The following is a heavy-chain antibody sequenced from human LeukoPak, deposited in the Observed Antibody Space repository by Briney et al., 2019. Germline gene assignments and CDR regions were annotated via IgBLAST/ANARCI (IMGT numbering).Heavy chain of an antibody. D-gene: IGHD2-2*01. CDR2: IRSEAYGGTT. J-gene: IGHJ4*02. CDR3: AREGCGSTSCYPVFDF. V-gene: IGHV3-49*04. Sequence: PGGSLRLSCTASGFTFGDYTMSWVRQAPGKGLEWVGFIRSEAYGGTTEYAASVKGRFTISRDDSKSIAYLQMNSLKTEDTAMYNCAREGCGSTSCYPVFDFWGQGTLVTVSS. CDR1: GFTFGDYT.